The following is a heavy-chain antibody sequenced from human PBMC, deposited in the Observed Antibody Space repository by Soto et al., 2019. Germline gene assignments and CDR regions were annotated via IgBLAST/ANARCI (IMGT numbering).Heavy chain of an antibody. J-gene: IGHJ4*02. D-gene: IGHD3-22*01. CDR2: IYYSGST. CDR3: AREYDSIGDY. Sequence: SETLSLTCTVSGGSISTSSYYWGWIRQPPGKGLEWIGSIYYSGSTYYNPSLKSRVTISVDTSKNQFSLKLSSVTAADTAVYYCAREYDSIGDYCGQGTLVTVSS. CDR1: GGSISTSSYY. V-gene: IGHV4-39*01.